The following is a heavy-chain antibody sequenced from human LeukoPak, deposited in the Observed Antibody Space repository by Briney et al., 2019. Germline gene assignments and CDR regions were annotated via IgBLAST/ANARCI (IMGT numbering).Heavy chain of an antibody. J-gene: IGHJ2*01. CDR2: INSGNGNT. CDR3: AKGTPVSSSWYAVWYFDL. D-gene: IGHD6-13*01. CDR1: GFTFSSYA. Sequence: GGSLRLSCAAPGFTFSSYAMTWVRQAPGKGLEWVSTINSGNGNTYYADSVKGRFTISRDNSKNTLYLQMNSLRAEDTAVYYCAKGTPVSSSWYAVWYFDLWGRGTLVTVSS. V-gene: IGHV3-23*01.